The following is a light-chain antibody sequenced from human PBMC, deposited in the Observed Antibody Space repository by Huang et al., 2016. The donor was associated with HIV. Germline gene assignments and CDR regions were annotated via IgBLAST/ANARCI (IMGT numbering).Light chain of an antibody. V-gene: IGKV1-9*01. Sequence: IQLTQSPSFLSASVGDRVTITCRASQDINTYLAWYQKKPGKAPKLLIYAASTLQSGVPSRFSGSGSGTDFTLTISSLQPDDFATYYCQQLNSYPITFGQGARLEMK. J-gene: IGKJ5*01. CDR1: QDINTY. CDR3: QQLNSYPIT. CDR2: AAS.